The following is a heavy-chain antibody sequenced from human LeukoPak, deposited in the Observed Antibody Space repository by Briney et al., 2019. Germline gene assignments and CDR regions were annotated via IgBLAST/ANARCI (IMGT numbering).Heavy chain of an antibody. J-gene: IGHJ6*03. Sequence: GGSLRLSCAASGFTFSSYWMSWVRQAPGKGLEWVANIKQDGSEKYYVDSVKGRFTISRDNAKNSLYLQMNSLRAEDTAVYYCVRIVVVPAAMLYYYYYMDVWGKGTTVTASS. CDR2: IKQDGSEK. CDR3: VRIVVVPAAMLYYYYYMDV. CDR1: GFTFSSYW. V-gene: IGHV3-7*01. D-gene: IGHD2-2*01.